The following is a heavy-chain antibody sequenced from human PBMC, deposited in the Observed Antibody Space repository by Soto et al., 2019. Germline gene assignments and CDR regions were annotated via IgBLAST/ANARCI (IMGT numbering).Heavy chain of an antibody. Sequence: SETLSLTCAVSGGSISSGGYYWGWIRQPPGKGLEWIGSIYYSGSTYYNPSLKSRVTISVDTSKNQFSLKLSSVTAADTAVYYCASPYYYDSSGSFDYWGQGTLVTVSS. CDR1: GGSISSGGYY. CDR3: ASPYYYDSSGSFDY. J-gene: IGHJ4*02. CDR2: IYYSGST. V-gene: IGHV4-39*01. D-gene: IGHD3-22*01.